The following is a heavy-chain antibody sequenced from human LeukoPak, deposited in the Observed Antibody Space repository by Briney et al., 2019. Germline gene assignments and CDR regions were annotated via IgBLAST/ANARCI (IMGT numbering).Heavy chain of an antibody. Sequence: SETLSLTCTVSGGSISSSSYYWGWIRQPPGKGLEWIGSIYYSGSTYYNPSLKSRVTISVDTSKDQFSLKLSSVTAADTAVYYCAGQRITIFGVVIARGAFDIWGQGTMVTVSS. V-gene: IGHV4-39*01. J-gene: IGHJ3*02. CDR2: IYYSGST. CDR3: AGQRITIFGVVIARGAFDI. CDR1: GGSISSSSYY. D-gene: IGHD3-3*01.